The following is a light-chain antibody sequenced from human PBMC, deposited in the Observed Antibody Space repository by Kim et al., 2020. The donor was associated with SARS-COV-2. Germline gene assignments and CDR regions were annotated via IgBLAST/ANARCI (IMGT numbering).Light chain of an antibody. J-gene: IGKJ2*01. CDR3: QQYNNWPPMYT. Sequence: PGERATLSCRASQSIRSNLAWYQQKPGQSPRLLIYGASTRATGIPARFSGSGSATEFTLTISSLQSEDFAVYYCQQYNNWPPMYTFGQGTKVDIK. CDR1: QSIRSN. V-gene: IGKV3-15*01. CDR2: GAS.